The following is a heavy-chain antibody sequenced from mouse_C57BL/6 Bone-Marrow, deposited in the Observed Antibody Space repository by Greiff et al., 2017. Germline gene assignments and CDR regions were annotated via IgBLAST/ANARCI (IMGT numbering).Heavy chain of an antibody. J-gene: IGHJ2*01. CDR1: GFTFSDYG. V-gene: IGHV5-17*01. Sequence: EVKLVESGGGLVKPGGSLKLSCAASGFTFSDYGMHWVRQAPEKGLEWVAYNSSGSSTIYYADTVKGRFTISRDNAKNTLFLQMTSLRSEDTAMYYCARGITTVVAVDYWGQGTTLTVSS. CDR2: NSSGSSTI. CDR3: ARGITTVVAVDY. D-gene: IGHD1-1*01.